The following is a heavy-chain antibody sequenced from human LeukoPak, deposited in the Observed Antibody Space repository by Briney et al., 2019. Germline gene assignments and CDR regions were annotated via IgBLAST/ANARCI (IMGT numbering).Heavy chain of an antibody. D-gene: IGHD3-10*01. Sequence: PGGPLRLSCAVCVFTFSIYGMHGAPQARDKALEWVAVICNDESNKYDADSVKGRFTSSRDNSKNTLYLQMNSLRAEETDVYSCARASGPFDYWGQGTLVTVSS. J-gene: IGHJ4*02. V-gene: IGHV3-33*01. CDR2: ICNDESNK. CDR3: ARASGPFDY. CDR1: VFTFSIYG.